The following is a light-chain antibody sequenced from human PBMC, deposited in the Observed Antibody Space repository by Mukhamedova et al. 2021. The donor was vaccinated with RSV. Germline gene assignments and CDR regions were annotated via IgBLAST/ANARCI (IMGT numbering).Light chain of an antibody. J-gene: IGKJ1*01. V-gene: IGKV6-21*01. Sequence: EKVTITCRASQSIGSSLHWYQQKPDQSPKLLIKDASQSFSGVHSRFRGSGSGTDFTLTINSLEAEDAATYYCHQSNGLPLTFGQ. CDR1: QSIGSS. CDR3: HQSNGLPLT. CDR2: DAS.